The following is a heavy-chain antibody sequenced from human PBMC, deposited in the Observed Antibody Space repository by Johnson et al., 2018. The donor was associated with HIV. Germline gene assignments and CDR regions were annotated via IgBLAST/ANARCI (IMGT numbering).Heavy chain of an antibody. D-gene: IGHD6-13*01. CDR2: ISGSGGST. CDR3: AKTFPLTAAGFPLNAFDI. V-gene: IGHV3-23*04. CDR1: GFTFSSYW. J-gene: IGHJ3*02. Sequence: VQLVESGGGVVQPGRSLRLSCAASGFTFSSYWMHWVRQAPGKGLVWVSAISGSGGSTYYADSVKGRFTISRDNSKNTLYLQMNSLRAEDTAVYYCAKTFPLTAAGFPLNAFDIWGQGTLVTVSS.